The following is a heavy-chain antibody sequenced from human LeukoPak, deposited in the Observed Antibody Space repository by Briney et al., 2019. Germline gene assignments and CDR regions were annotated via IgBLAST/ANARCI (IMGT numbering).Heavy chain of an antibody. CDR3: AREGTVYGDAIDI. CDR2: ISSSGDTI. J-gene: IGHJ3*02. V-gene: IGHV3-48*03. Sequence: GGSLRLSCAASGFTFSNCEMNWVRQAPGKGLEWISYISSSGDTIYYADSVKGRFTISRDNAKHSLYLQLNSLRAEDTAVYYCAREGTVYGDAIDIWGQGTMVTVSS. CDR1: GFTFSNCE. D-gene: IGHD5/OR15-5a*01.